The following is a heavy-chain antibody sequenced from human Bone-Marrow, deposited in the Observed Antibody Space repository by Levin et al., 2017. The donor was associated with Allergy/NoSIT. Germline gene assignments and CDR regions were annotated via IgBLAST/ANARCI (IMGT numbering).Heavy chain of an antibody. CDR3: AREWQQLVLRYYYYGMDV. D-gene: IGHD6-13*01. J-gene: IGHJ6*02. V-gene: IGHV3-33*01. CDR1: GFTFSSYG. CDR2: IWYDGSNK. Sequence: GESLKISCAASGFTFSSYGMHWVRQAPGKGLEWVAVIWYDGSNKYYADSVKGRFTISRDNSKNTLYLQMNSLRAEDTAVYYCAREWQQLVLRYYYYGMDVWGQGTTVTVSS.